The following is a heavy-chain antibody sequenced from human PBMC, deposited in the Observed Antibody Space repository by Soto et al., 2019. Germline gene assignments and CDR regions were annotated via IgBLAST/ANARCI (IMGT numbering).Heavy chain of an antibody. CDR2: ITSDGDST. Sequence: PGGSLRLSCSVSGFTFSNYAMHWVRQAPGEGLEYVSGITSDGDSTYHADSVKGRFTISRDNSKNKLYLQMSSLRLEDTAIYYCVKGNQLLRYYFEFWGQGTLVPVSS. CDR3: VKGNQLLRYYFEF. J-gene: IGHJ4*02. CDR1: GFTFSNYA. V-gene: IGHV3-64D*06. D-gene: IGHD2-2*01.